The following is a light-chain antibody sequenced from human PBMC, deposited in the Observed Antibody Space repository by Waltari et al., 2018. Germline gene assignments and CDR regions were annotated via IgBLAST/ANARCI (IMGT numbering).Light chain of an antibody. Sequence: DIQMTQSPSTLSASVGDRVTITCRASQSFSNALAWYQQKPGKAPKLLIYRASTLEIGVPSRFSGSGSGKDFILTISSLQPDDFATYYCQQYATYPWTFAQGTKVEVK. V-gene: IGKV1-5*03. J-gene: IGKJ1*01. CDR2: RAS. CDR1: QSFSNA. CDR3: QQYATYPWT.